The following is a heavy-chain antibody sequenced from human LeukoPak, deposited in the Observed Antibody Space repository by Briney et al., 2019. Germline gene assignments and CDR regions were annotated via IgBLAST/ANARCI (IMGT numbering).Heavy chain of an antibody. CDR2: IYYSGST. V-gene: IGHV4-59*01. CDR1: GGSISSYY. D-gene: IGHD3-3*01. J-gene: IGHJ6*03. Sequence: SETLSLTCTVSGGSISSYYWSWIRQPPGKGLEWIGYIYYSGSTNYNPSLKSRVTISVDTSKNQFSLKLSSVTAADTAVYYCARNRGWAYYDFWSSYYYYYYMDVWGKGTTVTVSS. CDR3: ARNRGWAYYDFWSSYYYYYYMDV.